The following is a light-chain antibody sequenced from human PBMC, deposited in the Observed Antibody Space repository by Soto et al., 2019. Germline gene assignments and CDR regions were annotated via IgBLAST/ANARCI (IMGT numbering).Light chain of an antibody. J-gene: IGKJ2*01. V-gene: IGKV1-33*01. CDR1: QDITNY. CDR3: QQYDLLPYT. CDR2: DAS. Sequence: DIQMTQSPSSLSASVGDRVTITCRASQDITNYLNWYQQKPGTAPKLLIYDASNLEAGVPSRFSGSGSATDFSFTISSLQPEDGATYYCQQYDLLPYTFGQGTRPEIK.